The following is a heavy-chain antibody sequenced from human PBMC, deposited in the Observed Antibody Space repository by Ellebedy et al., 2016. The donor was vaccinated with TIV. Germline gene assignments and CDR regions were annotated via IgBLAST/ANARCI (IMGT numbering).Heavy chain of an antibody. Sequence: GESLKISCAASGLTFSGDWMTWVRQAPGKGLEWVANINGDGSAIQYADSVEGRFTISRDNAKNSLYLQMNSLRAEDSAIYYCAYGPVLPLMEWFRPSYFDSWGQGTLVAVSS. CDR3: AYGPVLPLMEWFRPSYFDS. J-gene: IGHJ4*02. CDR1: GLTFSGDW. D-gene: IGHD3-3*01. V-gene: IGHV3-7*03. CDR2: INGDGSAI.